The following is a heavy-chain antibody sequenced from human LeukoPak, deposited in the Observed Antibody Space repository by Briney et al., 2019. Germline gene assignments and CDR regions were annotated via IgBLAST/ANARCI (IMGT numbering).Heavy chain of an antibody. D-gene: IGHD6-19*01. V-gene: IGHV4-4*07. J-gene: IGHJ4*02. CDR1: GGFISTHY. CDR3: ARPHRSGWYGGFDY. Sequence: PSETLSLTCTVSGGFISTHYWSWIRQPAGKGLEWIGRISTTGSTNYNPSLSSRVTISVDTSKNQFSLKLISVTAPDTAVYYCARPHRSGWYGGFDYWGQGTLVTVSS. CDR2: ISTTGST.